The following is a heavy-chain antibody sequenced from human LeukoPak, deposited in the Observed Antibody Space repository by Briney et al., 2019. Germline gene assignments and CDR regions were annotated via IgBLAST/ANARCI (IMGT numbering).Heavy chain of an antibody. CDR2: IYTSGST. D-gene: IGHD6-19*01. J-gene: IGHJ5*02. CDR3: ARDGSSGWSPWFDP. Sequence: PSETLSLTCTVSGGSISSYYWSWIRQPAGKGLVWIGRIYTSGSTNYNPSLKSRVTMSVDTSKNQFSLKLSSVTAADTAVYYCARDGSSGWSPWFDPWGQGTLVTVSS. CDR1: GGSISSYY. V-gene: IGHV4-4*07.